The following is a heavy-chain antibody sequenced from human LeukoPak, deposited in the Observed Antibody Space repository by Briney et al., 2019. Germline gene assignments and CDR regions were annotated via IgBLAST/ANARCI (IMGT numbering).Heavy chain of an antibody. Sequence: SETLSLTCTVSGGSIRSYNWNWIRQPPGRGLEWIGYVSETGSTNYNSSLENRVTLSLDTSKSQISLNLRSATVADTAVYYCARQDALGKFPPPYYMDVWGKGTTVIVS. CDR3: ARQDALGKFPPPYYMDV. J-gene: IGHJ6*03. CDR2: VSETGST. V-gene: IGHV4-59*08. D-gene: IGHD1-26*01. CDR1: GGSIRSYN.